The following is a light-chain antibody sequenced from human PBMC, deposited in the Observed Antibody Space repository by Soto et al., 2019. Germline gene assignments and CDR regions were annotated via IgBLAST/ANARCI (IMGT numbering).Light chain of an antibody. V-gene: IGLV3-1*01. CDR1: KLGDKY. CDR3: QAWDSSTAGV. CDR2: QNS. Sequence: SYELTQPPSVSVSPGQTASITCSGEKLGDKYACWYQQKPGQSPVLVIYQNSKRPSGIPERCSGSNSGNTATLTISGTQAMDEADYYCQAWDSSTAGVFGTGTKVTVL. J-gene: IGLJ1*01.